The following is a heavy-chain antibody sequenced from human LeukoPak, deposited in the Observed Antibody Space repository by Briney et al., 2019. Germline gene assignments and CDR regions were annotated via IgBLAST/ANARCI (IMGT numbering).Heavy chain of an antibody. CDR2: IYHSGST. J-gene: IGHJ5*02. D-gene: IGHD4-11*01. Sequence: SETLSLTCAVSGYSISSGYYWGWIRQPPGKGLEWIGSIYHSGSTYYNPSLKSRVTISVDTSKNQFSLKLSSVTAADTAVYYCARDDSRRDNWFDPWGQGTLVTVSS. V-gene: IGHV4-38-2*02. CDR3: ARDDSRRDNWFDP. CDR1: GYSISSGYY.